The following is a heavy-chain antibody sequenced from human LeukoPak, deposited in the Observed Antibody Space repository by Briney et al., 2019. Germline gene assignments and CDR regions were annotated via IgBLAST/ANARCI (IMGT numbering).Heavy chain of an antibody. CDR3: ARSFGGSYAYFDH. CDR2: ISYDGTNK. D-gene: IGHD1-26*01. V-gene: IGHV3-30-3*01. J-gene: IGHJ4*02. Sequence: GRSLRLSCAASGFTFISYAMHWVRQAPGKGLEWVALISYDGTNKYYADSVKGRFTISRDDSKSTLYLQMNSLRAEDTAVYYCARSFGGSYAYFDHWGQGTLVTVSS. CDR1: GFTFISYA.